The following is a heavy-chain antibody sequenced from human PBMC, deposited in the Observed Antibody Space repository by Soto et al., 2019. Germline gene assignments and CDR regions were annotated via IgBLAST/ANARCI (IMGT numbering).Heavy chain of an antibody. D-gene: IGHD6-19*01. V-gene: IGHV3-15*07. J-gene: IGHJ4*02. CDR1: GFTFSNAW. Sequence: GGSLRLSCAASGFTFSNAWMNWVRQAPGKGLEWVGRIKSKTDGGTTDYAAPVKGRFTISRDDSKNTLYLQMNSLKTEDTAVYYCTTDFGYSSGLLDYWGQGTLVTVSS. CDR3: TTDFGYSSGLLDY. CDR2: IKSKTDGGTT.